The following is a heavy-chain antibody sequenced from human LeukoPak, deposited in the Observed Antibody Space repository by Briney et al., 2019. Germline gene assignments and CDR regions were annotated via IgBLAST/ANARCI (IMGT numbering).Heavy chain of an antibody. V-gene: IGHV1-2*02. CDR1: GYTFTGYY. Sequence: GASVKVSCKASGYTFTGYYMHWVRQAPGQGLEWMGWINPNSGGTNYAQKFQGRVTMTRDTSISTAYMELSRLRSDDTAVYYCAIIAVADPRSSYFDYWGQGTLVTVYS. D-gene: IGHD6-19*01. J-gene: IGHJ4*02. CDR2: INPNSGGT. CDR3: AIIAVADPRSSYFDY.